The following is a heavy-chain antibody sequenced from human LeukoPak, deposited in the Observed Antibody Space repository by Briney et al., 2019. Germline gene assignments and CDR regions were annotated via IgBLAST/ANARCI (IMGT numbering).Heavy chain of an antibody. CDR1: GFTFDDYA. CDR2: ISWNSGSI. J-gene: IGHJ6*02. V-gene: IGHV3-9*01. CDR3: AKDIKGDYLYGMDV. Sequence: GGSLRLSCAASGFTFDDYAMHWVRQAPGKGLEWVSGISWNSGSIGYADSVKGRFTISRDNAKNSLYLQMNSLRAEDTALYYCAKDIKGDYLYGMDVWGPGTTVTVSS.